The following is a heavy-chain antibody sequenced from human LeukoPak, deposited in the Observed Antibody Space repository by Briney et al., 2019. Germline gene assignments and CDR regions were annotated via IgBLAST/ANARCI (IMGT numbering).Heavy chain of an antibody. J-gene: IGHJ6*02. CDR2: IYSGGST. Sequence: GGSLRLSCAASGFTVSSNYLSWVRQAPGKGLEWVSVIYSGGSTYYADSVKGRFTISRDNSKNTLYLQMNSLRAEDTAVYYCARARLYYYYGMDVWGQGTTVTVSS. V-gene: IGHV3-53*01. CDR1: GFTVSSNY. CDR3: ARARLYYYYGMDV.